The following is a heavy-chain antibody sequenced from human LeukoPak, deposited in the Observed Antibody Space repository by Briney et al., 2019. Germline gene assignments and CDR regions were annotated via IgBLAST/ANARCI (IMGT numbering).Heavy chain of an antibody. Sequence: PGGSLRLSCAASGFTFSGFSMSWVRQSPTKGLEWVANIKQDGSERYYVDSVKGRFTISRDNAKNSLSLQMNNLRVEDTAVYYCARDRERYCSGGSCYFDYWGQGTLVTVSS. CDR2: IKQDGSER. D-gene: IGHD2-15*01. J-gene: IGHJ4*02. CDR3: ARDRERYCSGGSCYFDY. V-gene: IGHV3-7*01. CDR1: GFTFSGFS.